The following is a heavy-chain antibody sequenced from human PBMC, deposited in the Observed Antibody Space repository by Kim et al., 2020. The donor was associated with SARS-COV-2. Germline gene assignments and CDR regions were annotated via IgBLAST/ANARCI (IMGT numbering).Heavy chain of an antibody. D-gene: IGHD3-22*01. J-gene: IGHJ3*02. CDR1: GYTFTSYY. Sequence: ASVKVSCKASGYTFTSYYMHWVRQAPGQGLEWMGIINPSGGSTSYAQKFQGRVTMTRDTSTSTVYMELSSLRSEDTAVYYCARVTSPHYYDSSGQGAFDIWGQGTMVTVSS. CDR2: INPSGGST. CDR3: ARVTSPHYYDSSGQGAFDI. V-gene: IGHV1-46*01.